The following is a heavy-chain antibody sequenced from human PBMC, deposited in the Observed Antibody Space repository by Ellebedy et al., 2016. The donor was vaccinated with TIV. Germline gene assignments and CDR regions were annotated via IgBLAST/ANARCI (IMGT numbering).Heavy chain of an antibody. V-gene: IGHV3-7*03. J-gene: IGHJ3*02. CDR3: AKDQVGGDGRWVFDI. CDR1: GITFTNYW. CDR2: IKEDGSET. D-gene: IGHD3-16*01. Sequence: GESLKISCVTSGITFTNYWMSWVRQAPGKGLEWVATIKEDGSETFSVDSVKGRFTISRDNAKNTLFLQLNSLRGEDTAIYYCAKDQVGGDGRWVFDIWGQGTMVTVSS.